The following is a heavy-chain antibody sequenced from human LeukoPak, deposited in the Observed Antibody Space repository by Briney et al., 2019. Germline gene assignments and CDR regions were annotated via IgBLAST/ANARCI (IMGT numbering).Heavy chain of an antibody. CDR1: GGSISSYY. J-gene: IGHJ5*02. CDR3: ARGRPYSSSWYPLNNWFDP. D-gene: IGHD6-13*01. CDR2: INHSGST. Sequence: PSETLSLTCTVSGGSISSYYWSWIRQPPGKGLEWIGEINHSGSTNYNPSLKSRVTISVDTSKNQFSLKLSSVTAADTAVYYCARGRPYSSSWYPLNNWFDPWGQGTLVTVSS. V-gene: IGHV4-34*01.